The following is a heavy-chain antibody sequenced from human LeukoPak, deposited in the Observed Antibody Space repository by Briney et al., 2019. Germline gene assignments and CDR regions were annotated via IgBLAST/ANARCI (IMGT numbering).Heavy chain of an antibody. CDR3: ARGEVLAAAGPTYYFDY. Sequence: AASVKVSCKASGYTFTSYDINWVRQATGQGLEWMGWMNPNSGNTGYAQKFQGRVTMTRNTSISTAYMELSSLRSEDTAVYYCARGEVLAAAGPTYYFDYWGQGTLVTVSS. D-gene: IGHD6-13*01. CDR1: GYTFTSYD. CDR2: MNPNSGNT. J-gene: IGHJ4*02. V-gene: IGHV1-8*01.